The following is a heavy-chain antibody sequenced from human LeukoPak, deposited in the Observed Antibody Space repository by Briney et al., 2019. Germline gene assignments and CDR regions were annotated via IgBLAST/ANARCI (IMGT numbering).Heavy chain of an antibody. D-gene: IGHD6-6*01. J-gene: IGHJ6*03. CDR1: GGSSSNYY. CDR3: AISSSFYYYYYYMDA. V-gene: IGHV4-34*01. Sequence: PSETLSLTCAVYGGSSSNYYWSWIRQPPGKALEWIGEINHSGRTNYNPSLTSRVTISLDTAKNQFSLKLSSVTVADTAVYHCAISSSFYYYYYYMDAWGKGTTVTVSS. CDR2: INHSGRT.